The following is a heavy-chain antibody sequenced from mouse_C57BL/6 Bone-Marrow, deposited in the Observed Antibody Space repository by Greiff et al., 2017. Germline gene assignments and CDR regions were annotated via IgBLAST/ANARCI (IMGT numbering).Heavy chain of an antibody. Sequence: QVQLQQPGAELVKPGASVKLSCKASGSTFTSYWMPWVKQRPGPGLEWIGLIHPNSGSTNYNEKFKSKATLTVATSSSPAYMQRSSLTYEDAAVYYCARWDHQAWCAYWGQGTLVTVSA. CDR2: IHPNSGST. V-gene: IGHV1-64*01. CDR3: ARWDHQAWCAY. J-gene: IGHJ3*01. D-gene: IGHD4-1*01. CDR1: GSTFTSYW.